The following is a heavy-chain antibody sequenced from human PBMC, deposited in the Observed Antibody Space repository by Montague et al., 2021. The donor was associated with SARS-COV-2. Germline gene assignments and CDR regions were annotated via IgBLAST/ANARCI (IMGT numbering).Heavy chain of an antibody. CDR1: GGSIRSYY. D-gene: IGHD1-1*01. CDR2: VHYTGST. J-gene: IGHJ4*02. CDR3: ARAQNICFIANCVNYFDL. Sequence: SETLSLTCEVYGGSIRSYYWSWIRQSPGKGLEWIGYVHYTGSTKYNPSLKTRVTLSLDTPKYHFSLRLNSVTAADTAVYYCARAQNICFIANCVNYFDLWGLGALVSVSS. V-gene: IGHV4-59*01.